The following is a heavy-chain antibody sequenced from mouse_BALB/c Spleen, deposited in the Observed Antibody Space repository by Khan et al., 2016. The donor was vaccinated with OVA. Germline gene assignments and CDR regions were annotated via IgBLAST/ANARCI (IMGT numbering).Heavy chain of an antibody. CDR3: ARVYGGDFDY. Sequence: EVQLVESGPGLVKPSQSLSLTCPFTGYSITTDYAWNWIRQFPGNKLEWMGFISYSCNTKYNPSLKSRISITRDTSKNQFFLQLKSVTTEDTARYYCARVYGGDFDYWGQGTTLTVSS. V-gene: IGHV3-2*02. CDR2: ISYSCNT. CDR1: GYSITTDYA. D-gene: IGHD1-1*01. J-gene: IGHJ2*01.